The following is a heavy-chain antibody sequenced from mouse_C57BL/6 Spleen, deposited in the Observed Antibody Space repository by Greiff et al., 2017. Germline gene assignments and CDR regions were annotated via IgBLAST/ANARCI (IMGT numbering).Heavy chain of an antibody. Sequence: QVQLQQPGAELVKPGASVKLSCKASGYTFTSYWMHWVKQRPGQGLEWIGMIHPNSGSTNYNEKFKSKATLTVDKSSSTAYMQLSSLTSEDSAVYYCARPSNYYGSRGFDYWGQGTTLTVSS. CDR1: GYTFTSYW. D-gene: IGHD1-1*01. CDR3: ARPSNYYGSRGFDY. CDR2: IHPNSGST. V-gene: IGHV1-64*01. J-gene: IGHJ2*01.